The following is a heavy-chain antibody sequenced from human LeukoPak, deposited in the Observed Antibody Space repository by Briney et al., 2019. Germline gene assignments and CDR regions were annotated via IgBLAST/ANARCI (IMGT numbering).Heavy chain of an antibody. Sequence: TSETLSLTCTVSGGSISTYYWNWIRQPPGKGLEWIGYIYNSGSTNYNPSLKSRVTISVDTSKNQFSLKLSSVTAADTAVYYCAREPLPWGQGTLVTVSS. V-gene: IGHV4-59*01. J-gene: IGHJ5*02. CDR2: IYNSGST. CDR1: GGSISTYY. CDR3: AREPLP.